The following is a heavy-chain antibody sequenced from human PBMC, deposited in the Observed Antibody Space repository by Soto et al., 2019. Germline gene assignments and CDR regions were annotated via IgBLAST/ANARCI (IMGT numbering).Heavy chain of an antibody. CDR3: AKDWGGDTAMAHYFDY. J-gene: IGHJ4*02. V-gene: IGHV3-33*06. CDR2: IWYDGSNK. CDR1: GFTFSSYG. D-gene: IGHD5-18*01. Sequence: GGSLRLSCAASGFTFSSYGMHWVRQAPGKGLEWVAVIWYDGSNKYYADSVKGRFTISRDNSKNTLYLQMNSLRAEDTAVYYCAKDWGGDTAMAHYFDYWGQGTLVTVS.